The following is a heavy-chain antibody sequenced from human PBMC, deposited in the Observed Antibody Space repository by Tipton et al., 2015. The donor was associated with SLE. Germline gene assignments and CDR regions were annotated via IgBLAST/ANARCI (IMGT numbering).Heavy chain of an antibody. CDR3: AKDKSPLGLNGWYFDL. CDR2: ISSSGSTI. CDR1: GFTFSDYY. Sequence: SLRLSCAASGFTFSDYYMSWIRQAPGKGLEWVSYISSSGSTIYYADSVKGRFTISRDNAKNSLYLQMNSLRAEDTALYYCAKDKSPLGLNGWYFDLWGRGTLVTVSS. V-gene: IGHV3-11*01. J-gene: IGHJ2*01.